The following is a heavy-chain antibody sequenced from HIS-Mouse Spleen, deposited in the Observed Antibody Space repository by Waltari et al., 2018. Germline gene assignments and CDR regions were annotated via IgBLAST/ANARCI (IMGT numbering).Heavy chain of an antibody. CDR3: ARGTRGSYFDY. V-gene: IGHV4-34*01. CDR2: INHSGST. CDR1: GGSFSGYY. J-gene: IGHJ4*02. Sequence: QVQLQQWGAGLLKPSETLSLTCAVYGGSFSGYYWSWIRRPPGKGLEWIGEINHSGSTNYNPSLKSRVTISVDTSKNQFSLKLSSVTAADTAVYYCARGTRGSYFDYWGQGTLVTVSS. D-gene: IGHD3-16*01.